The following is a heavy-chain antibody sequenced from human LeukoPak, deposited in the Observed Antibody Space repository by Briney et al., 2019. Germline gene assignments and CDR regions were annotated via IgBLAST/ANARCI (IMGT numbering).Heavy chain of an antibody. V-gene: IGHV1-8*01. CDR3: ATSRDGYNFIFDY. Sequence: ASVKVSCKASGYTFTSYDINWVRQATGQGLEWMGWMNPNSGNTGYAQKFQGRVTMTRNTSISTAYMELSSLRSEDTAVYYCATSRDGYNFIFDYWGQGTLVTVSS. CDR2: MNPNSGNT. CDR1: GYTFTSYD. J-gene: IGHJ4*02. D-gene: IGHD5-24*01.